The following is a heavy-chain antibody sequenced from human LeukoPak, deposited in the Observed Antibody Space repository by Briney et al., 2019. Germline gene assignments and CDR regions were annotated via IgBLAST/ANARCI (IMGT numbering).Heavy chain of an antibody. V-gene: IGHV3-48*01. J-gene: IGHJ4*02. Sequence: PGGSLRLSCAASGFTFSSYSMNWVRQAPGKGLEWVSYISSSSSTIYYADSVKGRFTISRDNAKNTLYLQMSNLKTDDTAVYYCAKPCQGGGVCFLILEWGQGTLLTVSS. D-gene: IGHD2-8*02. CDR3: AKPCQGGGVCFLILE. CDR2: ISSSSSTI. CDR1: GFTFSSYS.